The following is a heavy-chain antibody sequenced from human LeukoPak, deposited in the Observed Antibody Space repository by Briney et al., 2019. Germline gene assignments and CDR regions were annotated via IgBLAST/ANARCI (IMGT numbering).Heavy chain of an antibody. V-gene: IGHV4-30-2*01. J-gene: IGHJ4*02. CDR3: ARATVITMAFDY. CDR1: GGSFSGYS. Sequence: PSETLSLTCAVYGGSFSGYSWSWIRQPPGKGLEWIGYIYHSGSTYYNPSLKSRVTISVDRSKNQFSLKLSSVTAADTAVYYCARATVITMAFDYWGQGTLVTVSS. D-gene: IGHD4-17*01. CDR2: IYHSGST.